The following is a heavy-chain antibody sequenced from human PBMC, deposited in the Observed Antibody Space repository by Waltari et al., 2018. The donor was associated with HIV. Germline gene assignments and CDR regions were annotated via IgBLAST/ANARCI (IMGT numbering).Heavy chain of an antibody. CDR1: GLPVSSVY. J-gene: IGHJ4*02. CDR3: ARDTTVVGTRYFDY. V-gene: IGHV3-53*01. D-gene: IGHD6-13*01. Sequence: EVQLVESGGGLTQPGGSLRLSCAASGLPVSSVYQSRVRQAPGKGLEWVSVIHSSGGTNYADSVKGRFTISRDNSKNTLYLQMNSLGAEDTAVYYCARDTTVVGTRYFDYWGRGTLVTVSS. CDR2: IHSSGGT.